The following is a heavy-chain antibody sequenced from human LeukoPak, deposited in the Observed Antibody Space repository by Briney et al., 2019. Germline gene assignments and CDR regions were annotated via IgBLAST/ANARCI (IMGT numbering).Heavy chain of an antibody. Sequence: GGSLRLSCAASGFTFSSYGMSWVRQAPGKGLEWVSAITGNGGNIFYADSVKGRFTISRDNSKNTMYLQMNSLRAEDTALYYCARDRSGSYPNWFDPWGQGTLVTVSS. CDR2: ITGNGGNI. CDR1: GFTFSSYG. J-gene: IGHJ5*02. CDR3: ARDRSGSYPNWFDP. D-gene: IGHD3-10*01. V-gene: IGHV3-23*01.